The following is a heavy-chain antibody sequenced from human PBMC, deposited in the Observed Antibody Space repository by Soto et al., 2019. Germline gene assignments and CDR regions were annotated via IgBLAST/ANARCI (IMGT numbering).Heavy chain of an antibody. CDR2: IYYSGNT. D-gene: IGHD6-13*01. CDR1: GVSISSYY. CDR3: ARTLSSSWLRTFDY. V-gene: IGHV4-59*01. Sequence: PSETLSLTCTVSGVSISSYYWNWIRQPPGKELEWIGYIYYSGNTNYNPSLKSRVTISVDTSKNQFSLKLSSVTAADTAVYYCARTLSSSWLRTFDYWGRGTLVTVSS. J-gene: IGHJ4*02.